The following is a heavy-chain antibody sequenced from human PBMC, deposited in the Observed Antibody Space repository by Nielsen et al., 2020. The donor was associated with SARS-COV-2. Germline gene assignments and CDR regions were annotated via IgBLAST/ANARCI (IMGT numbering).Heavy chain of an antibody. V-gene: IGHV3-23*01. CDR1: GVTFSSNA. Sequence: GESLKISCTASGVTFSSNAMTWVRQAPGKGLEWVSSIGNSGDNIYYADSVKGRFTVSRDNSKNTLYLEMNSLRAEDTAVYYCARQFYGCNDYWGQGTLVTVSS. CDR3: ARQFYGCNDY. D-gene: IGHD3-10*01. CDR2: IGNSGDNI. J-gene: IGHJ4*02.